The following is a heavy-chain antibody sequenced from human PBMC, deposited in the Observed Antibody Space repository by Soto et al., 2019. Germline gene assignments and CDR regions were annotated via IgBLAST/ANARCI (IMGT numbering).Heavy chain of an antibody. D-gene: IGHD4-17*01. CDR2: IYYSGST. CDR1: GGSISSYY. J-gene: IGHJ4*02. CDR3: ARRYGASFDY. V-gene: IGHV4-59*01. Sequence: PSETLSLTCTVSGGSISSYYWSWIRQPPGKGLEWIGYIYYSGSTNYNPSLKSRVTISVDTSKNQFPLKLSSVTAADTAVYYCARRYGASFDYWGQGTLVTSPQ.